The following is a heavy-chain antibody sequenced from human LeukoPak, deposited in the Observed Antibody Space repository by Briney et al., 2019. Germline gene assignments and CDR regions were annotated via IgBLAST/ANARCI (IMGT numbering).Heavy chain of an antibody. J-gene: IGHJ4*02. CDR1: GFTFSRHG. CDR3: AKEDYDGSGSYYTH. D-gene: IGHD3-10*01. V-gene: IGHV3-30*18. Sequence: PGGSLRLSCADSGFTFSRHGMHWVRQAPGKGLEWMAVIGSDGKTAVYADSVEGRFAISRDNTNNALYLQMNSLRGEDTAVYHCAKEDYDGSGSYYTHWGQGTLVSVSS. CDR2: IGSDGKTA.